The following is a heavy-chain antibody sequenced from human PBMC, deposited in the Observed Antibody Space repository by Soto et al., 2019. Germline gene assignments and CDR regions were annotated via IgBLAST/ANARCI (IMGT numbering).Heavy chain of an antibody. CDR1: GFNFNFYW. D-gene: IGHD5-12*01. V-gene: IGHV3-74*01. CDR3: VRDSPTNLEDADTVASWFDP. Sequence: EVLLVESGGGLVQPGGSLRLSCAASGFNFNFYWMHWVRQAPGKGLVWVSRINGDGSTADYADSVKGRFTISRDNAKNTLFLQMDSVRVEDTAVYYCVRDSPTNLEDADTVASWFDPWGQGTLVTVSS. CDR2: INGDGSTA. J-gene: IGHJ5*02.